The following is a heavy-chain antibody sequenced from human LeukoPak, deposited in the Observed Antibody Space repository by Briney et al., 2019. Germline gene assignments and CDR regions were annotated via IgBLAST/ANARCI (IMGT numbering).Heavy chain of an antibody. CDR3: ASLRYCSRGSCQHFDY. V-gene: IGHV4-38-2*01. Sequence: PSETLSLTCAVSGYSISSGYYWGWIRQPPGKGLEWIRSIYHSGSTYYNPSLKNRVTISVDTSNNQFSLKLSSVTAADTAVYYCASLRYCSRGSCQHFDYWGQGTLVTVSS. D-gene: IGHD2-15*01. J-gene: IGHJ4*02. CDR1: GYSISSGYY. CDR2: IYHSGST.